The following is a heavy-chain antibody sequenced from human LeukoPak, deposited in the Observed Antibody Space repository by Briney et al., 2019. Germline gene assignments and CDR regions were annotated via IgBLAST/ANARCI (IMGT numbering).Heavy chain of an antibody. CDR2: ISWNSGSI. CDR1: GFTFDNYA. Sequence: GGSLRLSCAASGFTFDNYAMHWVRQAPGKGLEWVSGISWNSGSITYADSVKGRFTISRDNSKNTLYLQMNSLRAEDTAVYYCARDYQWLGYFDYWGQGTLVTVSS. J-gene: IGHJ4*02. V-gene: IGHV3-9*01. CDR3: ARDYQWLGYFDY. D-gene: IGHD6-19*01.